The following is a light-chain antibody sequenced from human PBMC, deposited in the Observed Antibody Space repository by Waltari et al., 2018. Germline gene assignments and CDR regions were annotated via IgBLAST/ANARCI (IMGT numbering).Light chain of an antibody. J-gene: IGLJ3*02. Sequence: QSVLTQPPSVSAAPGQKVTISFSGSSSNIWNTFVSWYQQLPGTAPKLIIYDGYRRPSGISDRFSGSKSGTSATLAITGLQTGDDATFYCGTWDASLGARVFGGGTVLTVL. V-gene: IGLV1-51*01. CDR2: DGY. CDR1: SSNIWNTF. CDR3: GTWDASLGARV.